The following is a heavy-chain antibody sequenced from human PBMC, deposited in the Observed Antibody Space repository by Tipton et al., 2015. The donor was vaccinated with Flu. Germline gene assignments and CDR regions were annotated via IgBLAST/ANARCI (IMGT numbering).Heavy chain of an antibody. V-gene: IGHV3-9*01. J-gene: IGHJ3*01. CDR1: GFTFDDYA. CDR3: VKEESVYQNGFNV. Sequence: SLRLSCAASGFTFDDYAMHWVRQAPGKGLEWVSDISWNSGSIGYADSVKGRFTISRDNAKNSLYLQMDSLRVEDTALYYCVKEESVYQNGFNVWGQGTMVTVSS. CDR2: ISWNSGSI. D-gene: IGHD2/OR15-2a*01.